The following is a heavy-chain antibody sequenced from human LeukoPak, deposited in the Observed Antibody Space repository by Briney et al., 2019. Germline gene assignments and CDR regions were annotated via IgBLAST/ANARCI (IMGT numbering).Heavy chain of an antibody. CDR2: INHSGST. V-gene: IGHV4-34*01. J-gene: IGHJ5*02. D-gene: IGHD2/OR15-2a*01. Sequence: SETLSLTCAVYGGSFGGYYWSWIRQPPGKGLEWIGEINHSGSTNYNPSLKSRVTISVDTSKNQFSLKLSSVTAADTAVYYCARGSNDYLTYNWFDPWGQGTLVTVSS. CDR1: GGSFGGYY. CDR3: ARGSNDYLTYNWFDP.